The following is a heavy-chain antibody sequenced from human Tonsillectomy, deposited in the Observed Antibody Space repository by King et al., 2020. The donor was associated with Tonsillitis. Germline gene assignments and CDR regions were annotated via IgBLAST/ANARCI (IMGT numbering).Heavy chain of an antibody. CDR2: IKQDGSEK. J-gene: IGHJ3*02. V-gene: IGHV3-7*01. D-gene: IGHD3-22*01. Sequence: VQLVESGGGLVQPGGSLRLSCAASGFTFSSYWMSWVRQAPGKGLEWVANIKQDGSEKYYVDSVKGRFTISRDNAKKSLYLQINSLRAEDTAVYYWARDLRSNTMIAVVMSAFDIWGQGTMVTVSS. CDR3: ARDLRSNTMIAVVMSAFDI. CDR1: GFTFSSYW.